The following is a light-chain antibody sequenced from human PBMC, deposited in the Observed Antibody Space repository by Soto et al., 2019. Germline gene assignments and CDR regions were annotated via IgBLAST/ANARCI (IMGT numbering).Light chain of an antibody. CDR3: NSYTSSSTYV. Sequence: LTQPASVSGSPGQSITISCTGTSSDVGAYNYVSWYQQHPGKAPKLMLYDVANRPSGVSNRFSGSKSGNTASLTISGLQAEDEADYYCNSYTSSSTYVFGTGTKVTVL. J-gene: IGLJ1*01. CDR2: DVA. V-gene: IGLV2-14*01. CDR1: SSDVGAYNY.